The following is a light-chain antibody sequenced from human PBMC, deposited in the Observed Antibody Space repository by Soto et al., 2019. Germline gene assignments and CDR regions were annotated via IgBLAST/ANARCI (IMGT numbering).Light chain of an antibody. V-gene: IGLV2-14*01. J-gene: IGLJ2*01. CDR1: SSDVGGYNY. CDR2: DVS. Sequence: QSALTQPASVSGSPGQSITISCTGTSSDVGGYNYVSWYQQHPGKAPKLMIYDVSNRPSGVSNRFSGSKSGNTASLTISGLPAEDAADYCCSSYTSSSTLVVFGGGTKLTVL. CDR3: SSYTSSSTLVV.